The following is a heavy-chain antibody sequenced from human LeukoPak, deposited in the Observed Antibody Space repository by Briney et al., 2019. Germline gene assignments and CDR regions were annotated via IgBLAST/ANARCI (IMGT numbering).Heavy chain of an antibody. CDR3: ARNRCSSTSCLLDY. Sequence: GGSLRLSCAASGFTFSSYWMSWVRQAPGKGLEWVANIKQDGGQKYYVDSVKGRFTISRDNAKNSLYLQMNSLRAEDTAVYYCARNRCSSTSCLLDYWGQGTLVTVSS. V-gene: IGHV3-7*01. D-gene: IGHD2-2*01. J-gene: IGHJ4*02. CDR1: GFTFSSYW. CDR2: IKQDGGQK.